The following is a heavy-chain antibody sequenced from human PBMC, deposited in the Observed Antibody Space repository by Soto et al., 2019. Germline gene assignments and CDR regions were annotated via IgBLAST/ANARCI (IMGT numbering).Heavy chain of an antibody. D-gene: IGHD2-2*01. Sequence: GESLKISCQASGYSFTAYWITWVRRMPGKGLEWMATIDPSDSYVDYSPSFRGHVTFSVDRSITTVYLQWNSLKASDSAMYFCTRRASSSFYHFDFWGQGALVTVSS. CDR1: GYSFTAYW. CDR3: TRRASSSFYHFDF. J-gene: IGHJ4*02. CDR2: IDPSDSYV. V-gene: IGHV5-10-1*01.